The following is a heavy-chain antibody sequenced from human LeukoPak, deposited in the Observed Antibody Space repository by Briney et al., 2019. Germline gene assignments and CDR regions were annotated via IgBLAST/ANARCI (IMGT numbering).Heavy chain of an antibody. Sequence: SETLSLTCAVYGGSFSGYYWSWIRQPPGKGLEWIGEINHSGSTNYNPSLKSRVTISVDTTKNQFSLKLSSVTAADTAVYYCARDNGSGRHNWFDPWGQGTLVTVSS. J-gene: IGHJ5*02. CDR1: GGSFSGYY. V-gene: IGHV4-34*01. D-gene: IGHD3-10*01. CDR3: ARDNGSGRHNWFDP. CDR2: INHSGST.